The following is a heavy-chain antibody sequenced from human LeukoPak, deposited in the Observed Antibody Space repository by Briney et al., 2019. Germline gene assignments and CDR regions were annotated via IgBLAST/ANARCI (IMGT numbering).Heavy chain of an antibody. Sequence: GGSLRLSCAASGCTFSSYAMSGVRQAPGKGLQGVSGFSGSGSGGYYADSVKGRFTISRDNSKNTLYLQMNSLRAEDTAVYYCAKDLSITADGDFDYWGQGTLVTVSS. V-gene: IGHV3-23*01. CDR2: FSGSGSGG. J-gene: IGHJ4*02. CDR3: AKDLSITADGDFDY. D-gene: IGHD6-13*01. CDR1: GCTFSSYA.